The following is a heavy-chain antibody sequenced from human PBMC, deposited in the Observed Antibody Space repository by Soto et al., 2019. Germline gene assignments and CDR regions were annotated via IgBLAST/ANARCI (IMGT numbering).Heavy chain of an antibody. CDR1: GLTFSSYT. D-gene: IGHD6-19*01. J-gene: IGHJ4*02. V-gene: IGHV3-30-3*01. CDR2: MSYDGDDK. CDR3: ARAYSTGWSLPFDN. Sequence: QVQLVESGGGVVQPEKSLRLSCAASGLTFSSYTMHWVRQAPGKGLEWVAVMSYDGDDKYYADSVKGRFTISRDNSKNTLYLQMNSLRTDDTAVYYCARAYSTGWSLPFDNWGQGTLVTVSS.